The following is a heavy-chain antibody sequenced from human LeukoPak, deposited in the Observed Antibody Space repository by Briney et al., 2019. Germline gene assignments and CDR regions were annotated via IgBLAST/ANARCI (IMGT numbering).Heavy chain of an antibody. V-gene: IGHV3-30*02. CDR1: GFTFSSYW. J-gene: IGHJ4*02. D-gene: IGHD6-13*01. CDR2: IRYDGSDK. Sequence: PGGSLRLSCAASGFTFSSYWMSWVRQAPGKGLEWVAFIRYDGSDKYYEDSVKGRFTISRDNSKNTLYLQMNSLRAEDTAVYYCAKVGIAAAAGDYWGQGTLVTVSS. CDR3: AKVGIAAAAGDY.